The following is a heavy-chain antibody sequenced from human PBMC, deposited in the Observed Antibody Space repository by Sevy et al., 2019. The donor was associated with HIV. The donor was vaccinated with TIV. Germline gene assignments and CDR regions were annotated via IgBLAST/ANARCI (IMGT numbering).Heavy chain of an antibody. CDR2: IRPDGSDK. J-gene: IGHJ3*02. CDR1: GFTFSGYW. V-gene: IGHV3-7*03. CDR3: ATSKTYAFDM. Sequence: GGSLRLSCAASGFTFSGYWMTWVRQAPGKGLEWVANIRPDGSDKHHVDSVKGRFTISRDNAKNSLYLQMNNLRAEDTAVYYCATSKTYAFDMWGQGTMVTVSS.